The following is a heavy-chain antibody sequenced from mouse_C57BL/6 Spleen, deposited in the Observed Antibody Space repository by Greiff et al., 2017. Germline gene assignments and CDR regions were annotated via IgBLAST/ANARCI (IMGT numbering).Heavy chain of an antibody. Sequence: EVQLVESGTVLARPGASVKMSCKTSGYTFTSYWMHWVKQRPGQGLEWIGAIYPGNGDTSYNKKFKGKAKLTAVTSASTAYMKLSSLTNEDSAVYYCTGKDYGSSRGNAMDYWGKGTTVTVSS. V-gene: IGHV1-5*01. CDR3: TGKDYGSSRGNAMDY. CDR2: IYPGNGDT. J-gene: IGHJ4*01. D-gene: IGHD1-1*01. CDR1: GYTFTSYW.